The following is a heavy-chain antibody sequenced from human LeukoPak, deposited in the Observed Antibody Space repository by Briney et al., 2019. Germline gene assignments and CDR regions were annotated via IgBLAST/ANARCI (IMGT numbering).Heavy chain of an antibody. J-gene: IGHJ4*02. Sequence: PSETLSLTCTVSGASISSSSYYWGWSRQPPGKGLEWIGSFYCSGSPYYNPSLKSRVTIFADTSKNQFSVKLSSVTAADTAVYYCAIRILGYCSGDSCRTYYFDYWGQGTLATVSS. CDR1: GASISSSSYY. D-gene: IGHD2-15*01. V-gene: IGHV4-39*01. CDR3: AIRILGYCSGDSCRTYYFDY. CDR2: FYCSGSP.